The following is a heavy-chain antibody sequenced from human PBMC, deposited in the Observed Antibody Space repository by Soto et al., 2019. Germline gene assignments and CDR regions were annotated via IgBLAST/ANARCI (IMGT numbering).Heavy chain of an antibody. D-gene: IGHD3-22*01. Sequence: SETLSLTCAVYGGSFSGYYWSWIRQPPGKGLEWIGEINHSGSTNYNPSLKSRVTISVDTSKNQFSLKLSSVTAADTAVYYCARAPSVVVIPYNRFDPWGQGTLVTVSS. CDR3: ARAPSVVVIPYNRFDP. V-gene: IGHV4-34*01. CDR2: INHSGST. CDR1: GGSFSGYY. J-gene: IGHJ5*02.